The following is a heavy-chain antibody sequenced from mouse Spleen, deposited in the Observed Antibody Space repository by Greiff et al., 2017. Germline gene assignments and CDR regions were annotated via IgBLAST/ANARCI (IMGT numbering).Heavy chain of an antibody. CDR3: TRRKRDDLDY. Sequence: VQLQQSGAELARPGASVKLSCKASGYTFTSYWMHWVKQRPGQGLEWIGNIDPSDSDTNYNQKFKDKATLTADKSSSTAYMQLSSLTSEDSAVYYCTRRKRDDLDYWGQGTSVTVSS. V-gene: IGHV1-52*01. D-gene: IGHD3-3*01. CDR2: IDPSDSDT. CDR1: GYTFTSYW. J-gene: IGHJ4*01.